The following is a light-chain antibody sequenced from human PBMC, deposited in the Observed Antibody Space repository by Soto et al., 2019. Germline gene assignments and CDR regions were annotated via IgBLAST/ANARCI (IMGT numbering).Light chain of an antibody. J-gene: IGLJ1*01. CDR3: LSFTTTSTHV. CDR2: EVN. CDR1: SSDIGAYDY. V-gene: IGLV2-14*01. Sequence: QSLVTLPASLSGSSGQSITISCTGTSSDIGAYDYVSWFQQHPGKAPKLMISEVNNRPSGVSNRFSGSKSGNTAYLTISGLQVEDEAEYFCLSFTTTSTHVFGTGTKVTVL.